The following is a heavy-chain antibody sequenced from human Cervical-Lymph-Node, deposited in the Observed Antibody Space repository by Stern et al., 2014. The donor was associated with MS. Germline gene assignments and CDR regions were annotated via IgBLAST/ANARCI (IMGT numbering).Heavy chain of an antibody. CDR3: ARVGRGYISGYSFDY. V-gene: IGHV3-30*07. CDR2: ISYDGSNK. J-gene: IGHJ4*02. CDR1: GFTFSSYA. Sequence: VQLEESGGGVVQPGRSLRLSCAASGFTFSSYAMHWVRQAPGKGLEWVAVISYDGSNKYYADSVKGRFTISRDNSKNTLYFQMSSLRAEDTAVYYCARVGRGYISGYSFDYWAQGTLVTVSS. D-gene: IGHD5-18*01.